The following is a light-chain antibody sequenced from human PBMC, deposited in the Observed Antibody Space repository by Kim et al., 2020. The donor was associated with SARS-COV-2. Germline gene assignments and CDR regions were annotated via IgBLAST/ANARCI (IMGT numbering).Light chain of an antibody. J-gene: IGLJ2*01. V-gene: IGLV2-8*01. CDR1: SSDIGRYNY. CDR3: CSYTDSDTLI. Sequence: QSALTQPPSASGSPGQSVTISCTGTSSDIGRYNYVSWYQSHPGRAPKLMIYDVSRRPSGVPDRFSGSRSGTSASLTISGLQAEDEADYYCCSYTDSDTLIFGGGTKVTVL. CDR2: DVS.